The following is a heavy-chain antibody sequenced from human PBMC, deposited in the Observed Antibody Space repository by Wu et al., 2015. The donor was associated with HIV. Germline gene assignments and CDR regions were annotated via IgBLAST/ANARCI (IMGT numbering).Heavy chain of an antibody. CDR2: ISAYNGNT. D-gene: IGHD4-17*01. CDR3: ASHRSSAYGDYYYYGMDS. V-gene: IGHV1-18*01. J-gene: IGHJ6*02. CDR1: DYTFTTYG. Sequence: QVQLVQSGAEVKKPGASVKVSCKASDYTFTTYGISWVRQAPGQGLEWMGWISAYNGNTNYAQKFQGRVTMTTDTSTSTVYMELRSLRSDDTALYYCASHRSSAYGDYYYYGMDSWGQGTTVHRLL.